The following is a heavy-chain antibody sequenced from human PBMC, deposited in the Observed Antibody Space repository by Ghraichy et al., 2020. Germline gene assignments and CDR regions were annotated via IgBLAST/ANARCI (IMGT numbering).Heavy chain of an antibody. CDR1: GFTFSSYG. V-gene: IGHV3-33*08. CDR3: ARRAGTPGYSSSWYDY. CDR2: IWYDGSNK. Sequence: GGSLRLSCAASGFTFSSYGMHWVRQAPGKGLEWVAVIWYDGSNKYYADSVKGRFTISRDNSKNTLYLQMNSLRAEDTAVYYCARRAGTPGYSSSWYDYWGQGTLVTVSS. J-gene: IGHJ4*02. D-gene: IGHD6-13*01.